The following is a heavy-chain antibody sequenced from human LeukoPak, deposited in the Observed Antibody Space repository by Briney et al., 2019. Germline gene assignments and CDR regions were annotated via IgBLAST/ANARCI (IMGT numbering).Heavy chain of an antibody. CDR2: INAGNGNT. Sequence: GASVKVSCKASGYTFTSYAMHWVRQAPGQRLEWMGWINAGNGNTKYSQKFQGRVTMTRNTSISTAYMELSSLRSEDTAVYYCARGRDTAMVKGDWFDPWGQGTLVTVSS. V-gene: IGHV1-3*01. CDR1: GYTFTSYA. J-gene: IGHJ5*02. D-gene: IGHD5-18*01. CDR3: ARGRDTAMVKGDWFDP.